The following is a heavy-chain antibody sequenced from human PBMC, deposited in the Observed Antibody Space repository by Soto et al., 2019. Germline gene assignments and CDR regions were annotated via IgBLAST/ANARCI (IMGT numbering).Heavy chain of an antibody. CDR1: GGTFSTHT. D-gene: IGHD3-22*01. CDR2: IIPIFGTA. Sequence: QVQLVQSGAEVKKPGSSVKVSCKTSGGTFSTHTISWVRQAPGQGLEWMGRIIPIFGTAKYAQNFQGRVTITAEESTNKSYMELSSLRSEDTSVYFCARRLDYYESKPSRADDSFEIWGQGTMVTVSS. V-gene: IGHV1-69*18. J-gene: IGHJ3*02. CDR3: ARRLDYYESKPSRADDSFEI.